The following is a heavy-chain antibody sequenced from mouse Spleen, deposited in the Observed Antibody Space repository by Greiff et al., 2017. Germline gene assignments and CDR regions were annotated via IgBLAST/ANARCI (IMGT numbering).Heavy chain of an antibody. J-gene: IGHJ1*01. CDR2: IYPSDSYT. CDR1: GYTFTSYW. V-gene: IGHV1-69*02. D-gene: IGHD1-1*01. Sequence: VQLVESGAELVKPGASVKLSCKASGYTFTSYWMHWVKQRPGQGLEWIGNIYPSDSYTNYNQKFKDKATLTVDKSSSTAYMQLSSPTSEDSAVYYCTRRDGYYGGYFDVWGAGTTVTVSS. CDR3: TRRDGYYGGYFDV.